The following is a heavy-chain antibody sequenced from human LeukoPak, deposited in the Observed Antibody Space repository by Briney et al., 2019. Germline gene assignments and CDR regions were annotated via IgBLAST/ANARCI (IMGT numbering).Heavy chain of an antibody. CDR3: ARGLYYYYYLDV. Sequence: PSETLSLTCAVYGGSFSGYYWSWIRQPPGKGVEWIGEINNSGRTNYNPSLKRGVTISVDKYKKQFSQKKSSVTAADTAVYYCARGLYYYYYLDVWGNGTTVTVSS. CDR2: INNSGRT. J-gene: IGHJ6*03. V-gene: IGHV4-34*01. CDR1: GGSFSGYY.